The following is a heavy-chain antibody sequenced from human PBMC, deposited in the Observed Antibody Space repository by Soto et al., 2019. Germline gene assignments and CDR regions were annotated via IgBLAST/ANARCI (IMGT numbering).Heavy chain of an antibody. CDR2: IIPIFGTA. V-gene: IGHV1-69*01. D-gene: IGHD4-17*01. CDR3: AREYRTVFVY. CDR1: VGTFSSYA. Sequence: QVQLVQSGAEVQKPGSSVKVSCKASVGTFSSYAISWVRQAPGQGLEWMVGIIPIFGTANYAQKFQGRVTSTADESTSTAYMELSSLRSEDTAVYYCAREYRTVFVYWGEGTLVTVSS. J-gene: IGHJ4*02.